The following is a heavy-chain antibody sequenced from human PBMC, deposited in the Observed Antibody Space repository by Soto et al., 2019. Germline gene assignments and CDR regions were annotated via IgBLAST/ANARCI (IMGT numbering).Heavy chain of an antibody. CDR2: IYYSGGT. J-gene: IGHJ4*02. V-gene: IGHV4-39*01. D-gene: IGHD2-21*01. CDR1: GGSISSSSYY. Sequence: SETLSLTCTVSGGSISSSSYYWGWIRQPPGKGLEWIGSIYYSGGTYYNPSLKSRVTISVDTSKNQFSLKLSSVTAADTAVYYCASIIRPIHFSYWGQRSLVTVSS. CDR3: ASIIRPIHFSY.